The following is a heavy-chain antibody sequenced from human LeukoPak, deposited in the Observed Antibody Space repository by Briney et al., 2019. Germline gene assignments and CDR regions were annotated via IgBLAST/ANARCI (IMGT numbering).Heavy chain of an antibody. CDR3: ARGAGSYRLSYYFDY. J-gene: IGHJ4*02. D-gene: IGHD3-10*01. CDR2: ISSSSSYI. CDR1: GFSFSSFS. Sequence: GGSLRLSCAASGFSFSSFSMKWVRQAPGKGLEWVSSISSSSSYIYYADSVKGRFTISRDNAKNSLYLQMNSLRAEDTAVYYCARGAGSYRLSYYFDYWGQGTLVTVSS. V-gene: IGHV3-21*01.